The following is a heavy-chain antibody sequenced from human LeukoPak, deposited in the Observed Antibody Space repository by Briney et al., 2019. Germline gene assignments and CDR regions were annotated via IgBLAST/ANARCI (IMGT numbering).Heavy chain of an antibody. CDR3: ARGWGSYIRGHFDY. CDR2: IYYSGST. D-gene: IGHD3-16*01. J-gene: IGHJ4*02. V-gene: IGHV4-39*01. Sequence: PSETLSLTCIVSGGSISSSSYSWGWIRQPPGKGLEWIGSIYYSGSTYYNPSLKSRVTISVDTSKNQFSLKLISVTAADTAVYYCARGWGSYIRGHFDYWGQGTLVTVSS. CDR1: GGSISSSSYS.